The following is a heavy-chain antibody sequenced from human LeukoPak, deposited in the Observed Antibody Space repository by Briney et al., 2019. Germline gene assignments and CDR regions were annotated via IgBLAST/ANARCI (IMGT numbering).Heavy chain of an antibody. J-gene: IGHJ5*02. CDR1: GGSINTYY. Sequence: SETLSLTCAVSGGSINTYYWAWIRQPPGKGLEWIGYLDYDGNTNYNPSLKGRVTISIDTSKTQLSLKLASVTAEDTAVYYCARDSGATPNQINWFDPWGQGTLVTVSS. CDR2: LDYDGNT. CDR3: ARDSGATPNQINWFDP. D-gene: IGHD1-26*01. V-gene: IGHV4-59*01.